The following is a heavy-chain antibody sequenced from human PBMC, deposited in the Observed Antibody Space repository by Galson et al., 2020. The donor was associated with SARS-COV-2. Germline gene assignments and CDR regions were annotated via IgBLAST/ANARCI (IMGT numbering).Heavy chain of an antibody. V-gene: IGHV3-74*01. CDR3: ARGDYIAVSYNWFDP. CDR1: GFTFSGYW. D-gene: IGHD6-19*01. J-gene: IGHJ5*02. CDR2: INSDGTTT. Sequence: GGSLRLSCAASGFTFSGYWMHWVRQGPGKGLVWVSRINSDGTTTSYADSVKGRFIISRDNAKNTLYLQMNSLRAEDTGVYYCARGDYIAVSYNWFDPWGQGTLVTVSS.